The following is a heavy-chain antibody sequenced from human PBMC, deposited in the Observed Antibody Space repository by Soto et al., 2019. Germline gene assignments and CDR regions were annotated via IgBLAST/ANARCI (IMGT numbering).Heavy chain of an antibody. J-gene: IGHJ3*02. Sequence: QVQLVQSGAEVQKPGSSVKVSCKASGGTFSSYAISWVRQDPGQGLEWMGGIIPIFGTANYAQKFQGRVTITADESTSTAYLEMSSLRSEDTAVYECATGTMIEVGVAFDIWCQGTMVTVSS. D-gene: IGHD3-22*01. V-gene: IGHV1-69*01. CDR1: GGTFSSYA. CDR2: IIPIFGTA. CDR3: ATGTMIEVGVAFDI.